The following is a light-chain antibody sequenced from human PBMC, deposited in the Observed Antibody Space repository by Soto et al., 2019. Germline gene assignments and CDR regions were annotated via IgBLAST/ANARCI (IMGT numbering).Light chain of an antibody. Sequence: EIVLTQSPGTLSLSPGERATLSCRASQSVPSSLLAWFQQKPGQAPRLLISGTSTRATGIPDRFSGSGSGTDFTLTISRLEPEDLAVYYCQQHTYSPQTWTFGQGTKVEIK. J-gene: IGKJ1*01. CDR1: QSVPSSL. CDR3: QQHTYSPQTWT. CDR2: GTS. V-gene: IGKV3-20*01.